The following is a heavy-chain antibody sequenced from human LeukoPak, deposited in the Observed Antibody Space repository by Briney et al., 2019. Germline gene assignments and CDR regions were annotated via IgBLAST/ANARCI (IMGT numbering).Heavy chain of an antibody. V-gene: IGHV1-69*05. J-gene: IGHJ4*02. D-gene: IGHD3-22*01. CDR3: ARDMDYYDSRFFDY. CDR2: IIPIFSTA. Sequence: ASVKVSCKASGGTFSSYAISWVRQAPGQGLEWMGRIIPIFSTANYAQKFQGRVTITTDESTSTAYMELSSLRSEDTAVYYCARDMDYYDSRFFDYWGQGTLVTVSS. CDR1: GGTFSSYA.